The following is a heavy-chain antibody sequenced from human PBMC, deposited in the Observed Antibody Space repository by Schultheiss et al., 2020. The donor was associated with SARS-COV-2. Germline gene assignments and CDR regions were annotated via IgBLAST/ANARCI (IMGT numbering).Heavy chain of an antibody. CDR1: GGSFSGYY. J-gene: IGHJ4*02. Sequence: ETLSLTCVVYGGSFSGYYWSWIRQPPGKGLEWVSSISSSSSYIYYADSVKGRFTISRDNAKNSLYLQMNSLRAEDTAVYYCARGGHYYYDSSGYYYRPSDYWGQGTLVTVSS. V-gene: IGHV3-21*01. D-gene: IGHD3-22*01. CDR2: ISSSSSYI. CDR3: ARGGHYYYDSSGYYYRPSDY.